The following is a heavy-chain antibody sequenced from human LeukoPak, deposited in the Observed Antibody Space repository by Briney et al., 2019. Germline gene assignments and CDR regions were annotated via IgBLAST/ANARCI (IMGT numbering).Heavy chain of an antibody. Sequence: GGSLRLSCAASGFTFSSYAMSWVRQAPGKGLEWVSAISGSGGSTYYADSVKGRFTISRDNPKNTLYLQMNSLRAEDTAVYYCAKNYYDSSGYYYFDYWGQGTLVTVSS. CDR3: AKNYYDSSGYYYFDY. J-gene: IGHJ4*02. D-gene: IGHD3-22*01. CDR1: GFTFSSYA. V-gene: IGHV3-23*01. CDR2: ISGSGGST.